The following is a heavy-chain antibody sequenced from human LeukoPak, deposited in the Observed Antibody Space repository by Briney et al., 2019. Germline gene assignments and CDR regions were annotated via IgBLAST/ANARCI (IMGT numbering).Heavy chain of an antibody. CDR3: ARDPVATSRFAC. CDR1: GFPFSSYS. J-gene: IGHJ4*02. Sequence: GGSLRLSCAASGFPFSSYSMNWVRQAPGKGLEWVSYISNDASTIYCADSVTGRFTISRDNAKNTLYLQMNSLRDEDTAVYYCARDPVATSRFACWGEGTLVTVSS. CDR2: ISNDASTI. V-gene: IGHV3-48*02. D-gene: IGHD5-12*01.